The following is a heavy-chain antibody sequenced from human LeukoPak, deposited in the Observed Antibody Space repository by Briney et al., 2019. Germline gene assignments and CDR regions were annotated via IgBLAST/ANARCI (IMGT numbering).Heavy chain of an antibody. CDR1: GYTFTSYA. Sequence: GASVKVSCKASGYTFTSYAMHWVRQAPGQGLEWMGGIIPIFGTANYAQKFQGRVTITADKSTSTAYMELSSLRSEDTAVYYCARERGNWNDKAFDIWGQGTMVTVSS. CDR3: ARERGNWNDKAFDI. J-gene: IGHJ3*02. D-gene: IGHD1-20*01. CDR2: IIPIFGTA. V-gene: IGHV1-69*06.